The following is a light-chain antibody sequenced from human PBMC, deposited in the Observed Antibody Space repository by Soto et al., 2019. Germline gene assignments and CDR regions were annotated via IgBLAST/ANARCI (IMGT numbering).Light chain of an antibody. J-gene: IGKJ2*01. CDR2: AAS. CDR1: QSVGSL. Sequence: DIQMTQSPSSLSASVGDRVTITCRASQSVGSLLNWFQQRPGIAPKLLSYAASTLQSGAPSRFSGSGAGTDFTLIISSLQPEDFATYYCQQSYSLPYTFGQGTKLEI. CDR3: QQSYSLPYT. V-gene: IGKV1-39*01.